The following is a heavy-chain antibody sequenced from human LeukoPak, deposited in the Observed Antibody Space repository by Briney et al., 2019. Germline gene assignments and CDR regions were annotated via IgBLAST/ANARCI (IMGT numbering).Heavy chain of an antibody. Sequence: GGSLRLSCAASGFTFSSYWMHWVRQAPGKGLVWVSRINSDGSSTSYADSVKGRFTISRDNAKNTLYLQMNSLRAEDTAVYYCARDSLALGAVGVSDYWGQGTLVTVSS. CDR1: GFTFSSYW. J-gene: IGHJ4*02. CDR2: INSDGSST. CDR3: ARDSLALGAVGVSDY. V-gene: IGHV3-74*01. D-gene: IGHD6-25*01.